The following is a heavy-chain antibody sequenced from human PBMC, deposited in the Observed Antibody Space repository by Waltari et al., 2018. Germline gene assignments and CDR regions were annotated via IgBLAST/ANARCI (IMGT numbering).Heavy chain of an antibody. CDR1: GDSMSSNYW. D-gene: IGHD2-15*01. Sequence: QLQLQESGPGLVKPSGTLSLTCAVSGDSMSSNYWWSWVRQPPGTGLEWIGQVRNSGRTNYNPSFASRVTVSLDTYNNQFSLEVTSATAADTAIYYCARDRGRGLYLDSWGPGTLVTVS. CDR2: VRNSGRT. CDR3: ARDRGRGLYLDS. V-gene: IGHV4-4*02. J-gene: IGHJ4*02.